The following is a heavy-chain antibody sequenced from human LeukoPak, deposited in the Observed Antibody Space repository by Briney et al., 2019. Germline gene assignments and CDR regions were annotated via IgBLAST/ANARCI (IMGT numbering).Heavy chain of an antibody. CDR1: GGSISSSSYY. CDR3: ARGDYVSYYFDY. J-gene: IGHJ4*02. CDR2: IYYSGST. D-gene: IGHD4-17*01. V-gene: IGHV4-61*05. Sequence: SETLSLTCTVSGGSISSSSYYWSWIRQPPGKGLEWIGYIYYSGSTNYNPSLKSRVTISVDTSKNQFSLKLSSVTAADTAVYYCARGDYVSYYFDYWGQGTLVTVSS.